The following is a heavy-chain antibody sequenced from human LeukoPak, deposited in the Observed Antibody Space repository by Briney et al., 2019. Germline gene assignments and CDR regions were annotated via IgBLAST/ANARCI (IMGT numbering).Heavy chain of an antibody. CDR2: IYYSGST. D-gene: IGHD3-10*01. CDR1: GGSISSYY. V-gene: IGHV4-59*01. CDR3: ASGRGSGSYWYYYYGMDV. J-gene: IGHJ6*02. Sequence: SETLSLTCTVSGGSISSYYWSWIRQPPGKGLEWIGYIYYSGSTNYNPSLKSRVTISVDTSKNQFSLKLSSVTAADTAVYYCASGRGSGSYWYYYYGMDVWGQGTTVTVSS.